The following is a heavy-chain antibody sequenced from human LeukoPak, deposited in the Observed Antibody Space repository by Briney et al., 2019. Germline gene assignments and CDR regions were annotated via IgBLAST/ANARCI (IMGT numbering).Heavy chain of an antibody. CDR2: INSDGSST. D-gene: IGHD1-26*01. CDR3: VRDRGTYRPIDY. J-gene: IGHJ4*02. V-gene: IGHV3-74*01. Sequence: GGSLRLSCAASGFTFSSYWMHWVRQAPGKGLVWVSRINSDGSSTSYADSVKGRFTISRDNAQNSLYLQMNSLRAEDTAIYYCVRDRGTYRPIDYWGQGTLVTVSS. CDR1: GFTFSSYW.